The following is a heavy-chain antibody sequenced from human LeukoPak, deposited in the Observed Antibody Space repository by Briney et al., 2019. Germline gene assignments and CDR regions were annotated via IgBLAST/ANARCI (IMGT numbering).Heavy chain of an antibody. Sequence: PSETLSLTCTVSGGSISSYYWSWIRQPPGKGLEWIGYIYYSGSTNYNPSLKSRVTISVDTSKNQFSLKLSSVTAADTAVYYCARLKKLSLDYYYYYMDVWGKGTTVTVSS. J-gene: IGHJ6*03. D-gene: IGHD2/OR15-2a*01. CDR1: GGSISSYY. CDR2: IYYSGST. CDR3: ARLKKLSLDYYYYYMDV. V-gene: IGHV4-59*01.